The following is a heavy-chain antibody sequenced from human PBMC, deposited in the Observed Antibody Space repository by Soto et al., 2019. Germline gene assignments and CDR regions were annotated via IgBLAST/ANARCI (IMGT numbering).Heavy chain of an antibody. CDR3: ARYLIIPRAFDI. CDR1: GFTFSTYS. Sequence: PGGSLRLSCSVSGFTFSTYSMAWIRQAPGKGLEWLSYISSSSSVIYYADSVKGRITVSRDNGKNALILQIHSLRADDTAVYYCARYLIIPRAFDIWGQGTAVTVSS. V-gene: IGHV3-48*04. CDR2: ISSSSSVI. D-gene: IGHD2-21*01. J-gene: IGHJ3*02.